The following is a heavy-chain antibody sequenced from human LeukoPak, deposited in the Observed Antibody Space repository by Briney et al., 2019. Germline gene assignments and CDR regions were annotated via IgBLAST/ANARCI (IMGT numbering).Heavy chain of an antibody. CDR3: ATNVRRYSSGWYPGDFDY. CDR1: GYTLTELS. V-gene: IGHV1-24*01. CDR2: FDPEDGET. J-gene: IGHJ4*02. D-gene: IGHD6-19*01. Sequence: ASVKVSCKVSGYTLTELSMHWVRQAPGKGLEWMGGFDPEDGETIYAQKFRGRVTMTEDTSTDTAYMELSSLRSEDTAVYYCATNVRRYSSGWYPGDFDYWGQGTLVTVSS.